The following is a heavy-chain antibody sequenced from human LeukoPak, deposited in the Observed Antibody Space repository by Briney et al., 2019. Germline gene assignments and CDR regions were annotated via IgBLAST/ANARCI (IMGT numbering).Heavy chain of an antibody. Sequence: ASVKVSCKASGYTFSSYDINWVRQATGQGLEWMGWMNPNSGNTGYAQKFQGRVTITRNTSISTAYMELSSLRSEDTAVYYCARGRRAHPVDYWGQGTLVTVSS. CDR1: GYTFSSYD. J-gene: IGHJ4*02. CDR3: ARGRRAHPVDY. V-gene: IGHV1-8*03. CDR2: MNPNSGNT.